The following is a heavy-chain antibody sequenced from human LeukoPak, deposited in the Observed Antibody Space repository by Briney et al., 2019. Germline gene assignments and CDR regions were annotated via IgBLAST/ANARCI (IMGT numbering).Heavy chain of an antibody. J-gene: IGHJ4*02. CDR1: GYTFTGYY. V-gene: IGHV1-2*02. D-gene: IGHD3-16*01. CDR3: ARDLNHFPMITFGGVMDY. Sequence: ASVKVSCKASGYTFTGYYMHWVRQAPGQGLEWMGWINPNSGGTNYAQKFQGRVTMTRDTSISTAYMELSRLRSDDTAVYYCARDLNHFPMITFGGVMDYWGQGTLVTVSP. CDR2: INPNSGGT.